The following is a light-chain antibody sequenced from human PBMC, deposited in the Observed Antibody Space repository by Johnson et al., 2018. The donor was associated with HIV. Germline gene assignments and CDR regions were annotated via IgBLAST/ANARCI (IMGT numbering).Light chain of an antibody. CDR3: GTWDSSLSAGGFV. J-gene: IGLJ1*01. V-gene: IGLV1-51*01. Sequence: QSVLSQPPSVSAAPGQKVTISCSGSSSNIGNNYVSWYQQIPHTAPKLLISDNNKRPSGIPDRFSGSKSGTSATLGITGLQTGDEADYYCGTWDSSLSAGGFVFGTGTKVTVL. CDR1: SSNIGNNY. CDR2: DNN.